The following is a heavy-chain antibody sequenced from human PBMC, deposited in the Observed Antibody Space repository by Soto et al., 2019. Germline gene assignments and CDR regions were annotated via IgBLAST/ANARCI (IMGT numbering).Heavy chain of an antibody. V-gene: IGHV3-33*01. CDR1: GFTFSSYG. D-gene: IGHD6-19*01. Sequence: QVQLVESGGGVVQPGNSLRLSCAASGFTFSSYGMHWVRQAPGKGLEWVAVIWYDGSKKYYADSVKGRFTISRDNSKNTLYLQMNSLRAEDTAVYYCARDQQWLVRFYFDFWGQGTLVTVSS. CDR3: ARDQQWLVRFYFDF. J-gene: IGHJ4*02. CDR2: IWYDGSKK.